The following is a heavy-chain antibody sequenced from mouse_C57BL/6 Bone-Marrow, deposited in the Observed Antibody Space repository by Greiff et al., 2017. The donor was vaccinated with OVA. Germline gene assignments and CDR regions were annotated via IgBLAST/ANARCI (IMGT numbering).Heavy chain of an antibody. V-gene: IGHV1-64*01. D-gene: IGHD2-4*01. CDR3: ARDGVGLQYYFDY. J-gene: IGHJ2*01. CDR1: GYTFTSYW. CDR2: IHPTSGST. Sequence: QVQLQQPGAELVKPGASVKLSCKASGYTFTSYWMHWVKQRPGQGLEWIGMIHPTSGSTTYNEKFKSKATLTVDKSSSTAYMQLSSLTSEDSAVYYCARDGVGLQYYFDYWGQGTTLTVSS.